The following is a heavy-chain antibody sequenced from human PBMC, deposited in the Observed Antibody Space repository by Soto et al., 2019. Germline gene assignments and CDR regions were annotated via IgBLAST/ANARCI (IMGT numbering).Heavy chain of an antibody. Sequence: QVQLQESGPGLVKPSETLSLTCTVSGGSISSYYWSWIRQPPGKGLEWIGYIYYSGSTNYNPSLKSRVTITVDTSKNQFSPKLSSVTAADTAVYYCARGNNYYDSSGYHTPGDWFDPWGQGTLVTVSS. V-gene: IGHV4-59*01. D-gene: IGHD3-22*01. CDR3: ARGNNYYDSSGYHTPGDWFDP. CDR2: IYYSGST. CDR1: GGSISSYY. J-gene: IGHJ5*02.